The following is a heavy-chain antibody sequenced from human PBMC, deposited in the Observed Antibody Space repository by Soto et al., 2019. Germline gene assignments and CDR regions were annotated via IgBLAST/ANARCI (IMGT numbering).Heavy chain of an antibody. CDR2: IGGSGGST. J-gene: IGHJ4*02. Sequence: EVPLLESWGGLVQPGGSLRLSCAASGFPFSSYAMSWVRQAPGQGLEWFAGIGGSGGSTYYADSVKGRFTFSRDNPKNTLYLQMNSLRAEDTAVYYCAKSNGWYAELDYWGQGTLVTVSS. CDR1: GFPFSSYA. D-gene: IGHD6-19*01. V-gene: IGHV3-23*01. CDR3: AKSNGWYAELDY.